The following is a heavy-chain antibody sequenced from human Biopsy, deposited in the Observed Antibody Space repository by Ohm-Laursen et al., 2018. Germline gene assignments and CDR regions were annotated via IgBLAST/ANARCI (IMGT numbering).Heavy chain of an antibody. CDR3: ASDLNGDPSAFDY. Sequence: SLRLSCLPSGCIFNNYAINWVRQAGGKGLAWVSRIDSTAASTFYADSVKGRFTISRDNSKNTLFLQMNSLRAADTAIYYCASDLNGDPSAFDYWGQGTPVTVSS. V-gene: IGHV3-23*01. CDR2: IDSTAAST. D-gene: IGHD4-17*01. J-gene: IGHJ4*02. CDR1: GCIFNNYA.